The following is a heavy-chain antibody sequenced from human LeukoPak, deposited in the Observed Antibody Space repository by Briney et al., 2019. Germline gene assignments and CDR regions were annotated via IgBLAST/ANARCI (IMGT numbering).Heavy chain of an antibody. Sequence: SETLSLTCTVSGDSMTRGGYYWSWVRHHPGKGLEWIGFIYHSGTTFYNPSLEGRAAISVDTSQNQFSLKLTSVTAADTAVYYCARAVDYRNYFDYWGQGTLVTVSS. CDR3: ARAVDYRNYFDY. D-gene: IGHD4-11*01. CDR1: GDSMTRGGYY. J-gene: IGHJ4*02. V-gene: IGHV4-31*03. CDR2: IYHSGTT.